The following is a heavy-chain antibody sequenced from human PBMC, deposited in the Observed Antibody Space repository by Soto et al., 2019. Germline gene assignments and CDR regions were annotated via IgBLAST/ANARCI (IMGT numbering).Heavy chain of an antibody. CDR2: INPNSGGT. D-gene: IGHD2-2*01. V-gene: IGHV1-2*02. CDR1: GYTFPGYY. Sequence: ASVKGSCKASGYTFPGYYMHWVRQAPGQGLEWMGWINPNSGGTNYAQKFQGRVTMTRDTSISTAYMELSRLRSDDTAVYYCASVGPRYCSSTSCHQFDYWGQGTLVTVSS. CDR3: ASVGPRYCSSTSCHQFDY. J-gene: IGHJ4*02.